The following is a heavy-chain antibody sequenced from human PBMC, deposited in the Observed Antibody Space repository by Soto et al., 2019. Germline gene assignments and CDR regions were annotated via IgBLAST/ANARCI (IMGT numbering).Heavy chain of an antibody. CDR2: IYSGGST. V-gene: IGHV3-66*01. J-gene: IGHJ5*02. CDR3: ARDVGYCSGGSCYFRSENNWFDP. D-gene: IGHD2-15*01. Sequence: GGSLRLSCAASGFTVSTKYMSWVRQAPGKGLEWVSVIYSGGSTFYADSVRGRFTISRDNSKNTVNLQMNSLRAEDTAVYYCARDVGYCSGGSCYFRSENNWFDPWGQGTLVTVSS. CDR1: GFTVSTKY.